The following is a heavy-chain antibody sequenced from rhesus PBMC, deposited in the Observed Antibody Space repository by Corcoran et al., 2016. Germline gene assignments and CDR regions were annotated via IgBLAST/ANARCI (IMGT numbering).Heavy chain of an antibody. J-gene: IGHJ4*01. CDR1: GGSISSSNW. Sequence: QVQLQESGPGLVKPPETLSLTCAVSGGSISSSNWRSWIRQPPGKGLEWFGYISGRSWTTYYSTYHKSPVTISTDTCRNQCSRKLTSGTAADAAVYYCSRHDGTDWSDCDSWGQGVLVTVSS. CDR3: SRHDGTDWSDCDS. CDR2: ISGRSWTT. D-gene: IGHD6S26*01. V-gene: IGHV4-65*01.